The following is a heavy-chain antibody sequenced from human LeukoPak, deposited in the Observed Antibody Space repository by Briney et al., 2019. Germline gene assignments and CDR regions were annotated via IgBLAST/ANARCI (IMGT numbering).Heavy chain of an antibody. V-gene: IGHV4-39*01. CDR2: IYYSGST. D-gene: IGHD3-10*01. Sequence: PSETLSLTCTVSGGSISSSSYYWGWIRQPPGKGLEWIGSIYYSGSTYYNPSLKSRVTISVDTSKNQFSLKLSSVTAADTAVYYCARGLGPGSYYHYWGQGTLVTVSS. CDR1: GGSISSSSYY. CDR3: ARGLGPGSYYHY. J-gene: IGHJ4*02.